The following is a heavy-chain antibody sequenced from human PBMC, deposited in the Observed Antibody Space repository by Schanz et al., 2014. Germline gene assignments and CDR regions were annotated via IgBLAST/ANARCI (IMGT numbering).Heavy chain of an antibody. CDR3: VRDLGGDQTDY. Sequence: QVQLAESGGGVVQPGRSLRLSCAASGFAFSGYSMNWVRQAPGKGLEWVAATRYDGNNKYYVDSVKGRFTISRDNSKNTLYLQVNSLRAEDTAVYYCVRDLGGDQTDYWGQGTLVTVSS. D-gene: IGHD4-17*01. V-gene: IGHV3-33*01. CDR2: TRYDGNNK. CDR1: GFAFSGYS. J-gene: IGHJ4*02.